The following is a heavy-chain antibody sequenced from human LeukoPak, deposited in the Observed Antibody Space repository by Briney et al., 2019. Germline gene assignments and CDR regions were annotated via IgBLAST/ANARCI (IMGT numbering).Heavy chain of an antibody. CDR1: GGSISSSSYY. J-gene: IGHJ4*02. CDR3: ARLSGAYGSGNY. Sequence: PSETLSLTCTVSGGSISSSSYYWGWIRQPPGKGLEWIGSIYYSGSTYYNPSLKSRVTISVDTSKNQFSLNLSSVTAADTAVYYCARLSGAYGSGNYWGQGTLVTVSS. CDR2: IYYSGST. D-gene: IGHD3-10*01. V-gene: IGHV4-39*01.